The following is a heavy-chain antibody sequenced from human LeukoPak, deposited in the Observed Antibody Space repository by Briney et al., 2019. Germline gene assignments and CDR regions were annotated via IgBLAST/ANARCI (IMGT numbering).Heavy chain of an antibody. Sequence: SETLSLTCAVYGGSFSGYYWNWIRQPPGKGLEWIGEINHTGSTNYNPSLKSRVTISVDTSENQFSLKLSSVTAADTAVYYCARRYYDILTGYYHAFDIWGQGTMVTVSS. CDR2: INHTGST. V-gene: IGHV4-34*01. J-gene: IGHJ3*02. D-gene: IGHD3-9*01. CDR1: GGSFSGYY. CDR3: ARRYYDILTGYYHAFDI.